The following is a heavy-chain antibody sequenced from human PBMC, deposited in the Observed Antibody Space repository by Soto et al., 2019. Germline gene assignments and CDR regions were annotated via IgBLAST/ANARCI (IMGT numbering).Heavy chain of an antibody. CDR1: GGSFSSYY. CDR3: ATHCSSTSCYYTFDP. Sequence: QVQLQQWGAGLLKPSETLSLTCAVYGGSFSSYYWSWIRQPPGKGLEWIGQINHYGSTDYNPSLKSRVTISVYPSKNHFSLRLSSVTAADTAMYYCATHCSSTSCYYTFDPWGQGTLVTVSS. CDR2: INHYGST. J-gene: IGHJ5*02. V-gene: IGHV4-34*01. D-gene: IGHD2-2*01.